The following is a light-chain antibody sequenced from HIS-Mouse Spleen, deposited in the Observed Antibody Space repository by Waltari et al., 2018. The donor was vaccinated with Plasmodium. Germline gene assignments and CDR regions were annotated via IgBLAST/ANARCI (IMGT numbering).Light chain of an antibody. V-gene: IGLV3-16*01. J-gene: IGLJ6*01. CDR3: LSADSSGTYQV. CDR2: KDS. Sequence: SYELTQPPSVSVSLGQMARITCSGEALPKKYAYWYQQKPGQFPVLVIYKDSERPSGNPERFSGSSSGTIVTLTISGVQAEDEADYYCLSADSSGTYQVFGSGTKVTVL. CDR1: ALPKKY.